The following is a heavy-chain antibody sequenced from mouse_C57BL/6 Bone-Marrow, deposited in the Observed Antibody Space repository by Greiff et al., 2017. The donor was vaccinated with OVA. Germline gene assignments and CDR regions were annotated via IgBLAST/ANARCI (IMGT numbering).Heavy chain of an antibody. Sequence: VQLQESGAELVKPGASVKISCKASGYAFSSYWMNWVKQRPGKGLEWIGQIYPGDGDTNYNQKFKDKATLTVDKSSSTAYMQLSSLTSEDSAVYYCARSKGYYGSSPDYWGQGTTLTVSS. J-gene: IGHJ2*01. CDR3: ARSKGYYGSSPDY. CDR2: IYPGDGDT. D-gene: IGHD1-1*01. CDR1: GYAFSSYW. V-gene: IGHV1-80*01.